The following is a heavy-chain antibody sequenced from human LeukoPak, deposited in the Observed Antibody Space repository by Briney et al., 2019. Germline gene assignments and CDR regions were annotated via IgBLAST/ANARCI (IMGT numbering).Heavy chain of an antibody. CDR3: ARAMVRGGLGWFDP. CDR1: GGSISSYD. D-gene: IGHD3-10*01. CDR2: IYTSGST. V-gene: IGHV4-4*07. Sequence: SETLSLTCTVSGGSISSYDWSWIRQPAGKGLEWIGRIYTSGSTNYNPSLKSRVTMSVDTSKNQFSLKLSSVTAADTAVYYCARAMVRGGLGWFDPWGQGTLVTVSS. J-gene: IGHJ5*02.